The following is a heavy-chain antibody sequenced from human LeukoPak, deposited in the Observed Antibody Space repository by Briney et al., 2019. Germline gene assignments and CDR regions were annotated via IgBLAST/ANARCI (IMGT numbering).Heavy chain of an antibody. D-gene: IGHD3-10*01. CDR1: GFTFSSYG. CDR2: IRYDGSNK. V-gene: IGHV3-30*02. J-gene: IGHJ6*03. CDR3: AKDGGAYYYGSGGYYYYYYMDV. Sequence: PGGSLRLSCAASGFTFSSYGMHWVRQAPGKGLEWVAFIRYDGSNKYHADSVKGRFTISRDNSKNTLYLQMNSLRAEDTAVYYCAKDGGAYYYGSGGYYYYYYMDVWGKGTTVTVSS.